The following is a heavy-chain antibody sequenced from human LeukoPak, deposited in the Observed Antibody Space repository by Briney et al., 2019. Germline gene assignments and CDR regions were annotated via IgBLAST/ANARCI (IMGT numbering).Heavy chain of an antibody. J-gene: IGHJ4*02. CDR1: GFTFSSHA. D-gene: IGHD3-10*01. V-gene: IGHV3-30-3*01. Sequence: GGSLRLSCAASGFTFSSHAIHWVRQAPGKGLEWVTFISYDGSTKYYADSVKGRFTIPRDNSKNTLYLQMNSLRPEDTAIYYCARDLSYYYASDYWGQGTLVTVSS. CDR3: ARDLSYYYASDY. CDR2: ISYDGSTK.